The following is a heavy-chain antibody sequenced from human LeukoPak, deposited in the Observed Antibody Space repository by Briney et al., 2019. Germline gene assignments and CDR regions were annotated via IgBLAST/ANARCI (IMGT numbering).Heavy chain of an antibody. J-gene: IGHJ4*02. CDR3: ARDDYGDYGLPY. Sequence: GGSLRLSCAASGFTFSSYAMSWVRQAPGKGLEWVANIKQDGSEKYYVDSVKGRFTISRDNAKNSLYLQMNSLRAEDTAVYYCARDDYGDYGLPYWGQGTLVTVSS. V-gene: IGHV3-7*01. CDR2: IKQDGSEK. CDR1: GFTFSSYA. D-gene: IGHD4-17*01.